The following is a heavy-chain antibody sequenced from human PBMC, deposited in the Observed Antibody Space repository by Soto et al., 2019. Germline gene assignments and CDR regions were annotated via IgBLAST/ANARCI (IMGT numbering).Heavy chain of an antibody. CDR1: GFSLTTTSMG. CDR2: IYWDDDQ. D-gene: IGHD4-17*01. Sequence: QITLKESGPPLVRPAQTLTLTCAFSGFSLTTTSMGVAWIRQPPGKALEWLALIYWDDDQRSSPSPKDRLTISKDTSRSRVVLTISHMNPDDTGTYFCAHAGDYDLLSFDHWGPGTLVTVSS. V-gene: IGHV2-5*02. J-gene: IGHJ4*02. CDR3: AHAGDYDLLSFDH.